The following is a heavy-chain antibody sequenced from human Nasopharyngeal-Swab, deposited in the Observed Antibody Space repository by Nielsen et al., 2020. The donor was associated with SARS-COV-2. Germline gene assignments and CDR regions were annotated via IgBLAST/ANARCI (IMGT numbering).Heavy chain of an antibody. Sequence: GESLKISCTASGFTFSSYAMSWVRQAPGKGLEWDSEISGSGGSTYYAESVKGRFTISRDNSKNTLYLQMSSLRAEDTAIYYCAKDLGVESPLWFDYWGQGTLLTVSS. J-gene: IGHJ4*02. CDR2: ISGSGGST. D-gene: IGHD4-23*01. CDR1: GFTFSSYA. CDR3: AKDLGVESPLWFDY. V-gene: IGHV3-23*01.